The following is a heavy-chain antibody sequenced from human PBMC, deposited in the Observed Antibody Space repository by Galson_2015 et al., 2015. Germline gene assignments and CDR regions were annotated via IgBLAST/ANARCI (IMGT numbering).Heavy chain of an antibody. CDR1: GLTFSTYT. J-gene: IGHJ3*02. CDR2: VSYDGNNK. Sequence: SLRLSCAASGLTFSTYTMHWVRQAPGKGLEWLAIVSYDGNNKNFADSVRGRFSASRDNSKNTLYLQMDNLRPDGTAIYYCATGNNADALDIWGQGTMVIVSS. V-gene: IGHV3-30-3*01. D-gene: IGHD1-14*01. CDR3: ATGNNADALDI.